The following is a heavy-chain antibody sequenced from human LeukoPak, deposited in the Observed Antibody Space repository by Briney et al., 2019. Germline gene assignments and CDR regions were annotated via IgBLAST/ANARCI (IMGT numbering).Heavy chain of an antibody. CDR2: INSNSGGT. J-gene: IGHJ4*02. V-gene: IGHV1-2*06. Sequence: ASVKVSCKASGYSFSDYSIHWVRQAPGQGLEWMGRINSNSGGTSYAQNFQGRVTMTRDTSISTAYMEVSGLTSDDTAEYYCARGGSGSGYLYYFDSWGQGTLASVSS. CDR1: GYSFSDYS. CDR3: ARGGSGSGYLYYFDS. D-gene: IGHD3-10*01.